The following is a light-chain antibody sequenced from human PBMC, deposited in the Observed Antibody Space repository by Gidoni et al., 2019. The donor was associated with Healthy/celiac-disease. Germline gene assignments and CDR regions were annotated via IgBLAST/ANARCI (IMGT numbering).Light chain of an antibody. V-gene: IGKV1-39*01. Sequence: DIQMTQSPSSLSASVGERVTITGRASQSISSYLNWYQQKPGQAPKLLIFAASSLQSGVPSRFSGSGSGTDFTLTISSLQPEDFATYYCQQSYSTLVTFGPGTKVDIK. CDR3: QQSYSTLVT. J-gene: IGKJ3*01. CDR1: QSISSY. CDR2: AAS.